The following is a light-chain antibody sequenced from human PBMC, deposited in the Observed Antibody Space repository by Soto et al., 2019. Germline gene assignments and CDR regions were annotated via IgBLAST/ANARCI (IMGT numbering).Light chain of an antibody. V-gene: IGKV3-15*01. CDR3: QQNNKWPPVT. CDR1: QTISND. J-gene: IGKJ4*01. Sequence: EVVMTQSPATVSLSPGEGVTLSCRASQTISNDLAWYQQQPGQAPRLLIYGASTRATGVPARCSGGGSGTEFTLPISSLQSEDFAFYYCQQNNKWPPVTFGGGTKLEIK. CDR2: GAS.